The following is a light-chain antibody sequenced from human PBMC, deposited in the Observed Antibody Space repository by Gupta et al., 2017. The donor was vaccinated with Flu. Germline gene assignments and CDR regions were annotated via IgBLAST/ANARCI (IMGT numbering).Light chain of an antibody. V-gene: IGKV1-5*03. CDR1: QSVSTW. CDR2: KAS. CDR3: QQDNSYWT. J-gene: IGKJ1*01. Sequence: DIQMTQSPSTLSASGGDRVTITCRASQSVSTWVAWYQQKPGKAPRLLIYKASNLESGVPSRFSGSGSGTEFTLTISRLQPDDSANYYCQQDNSYWTFGQGTKVEVK.